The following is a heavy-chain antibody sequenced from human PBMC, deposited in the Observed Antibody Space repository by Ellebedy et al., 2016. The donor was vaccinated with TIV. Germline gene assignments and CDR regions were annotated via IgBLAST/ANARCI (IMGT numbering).Heavy chain of an antibody. Sequence: AASVKVSCKASGYTFTSYGITWARQAPGQGLEWMGWISAYNGDTSYPQHLQGRVTVTTDTSTSTVYMELRSLSSDDTAVYYCARKPRGLPLDYWGQGTLVTVSS. CDR2: ISAYNGDT. V-gene: IGHV1-18*04. CDR3: ARKPRGLPLDY. J-gene: IGHJ4*02. CDR1: GYTFTSYG. D-gene: IGHD1-14*01.